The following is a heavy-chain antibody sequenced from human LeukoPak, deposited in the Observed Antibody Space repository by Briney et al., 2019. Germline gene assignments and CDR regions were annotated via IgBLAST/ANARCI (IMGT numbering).Heavy chain of an antibody. CDR2: ISYDGSNK. D-gene: IGHD6-25*01. CDR3: AREAARRGFDY. J-gene: IGHJ4*02. Sequence: GGSLRLSCAASGFTFSSYAMHWVRQAPGKGLEWVAVISYDGSNKYYADSVKGRFTISRDNSKNTLYLQMNSLRAEDTAVYYWAREAARRGFDYWGQGTLVTVSS. V-gene: IGHV3-30-3*01. CDR1: GFTFSSYA.